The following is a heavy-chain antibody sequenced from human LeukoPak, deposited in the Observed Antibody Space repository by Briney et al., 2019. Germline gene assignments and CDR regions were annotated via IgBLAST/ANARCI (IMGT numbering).Heavy chain of an antibody. J-gene: IGHJ3*02. CDR2: ISGSGGST. D-gene: IGHD6-13*01. Sequence: GGSLRLSCAASGFTFSSYAMSWVLQAPGKGLEWVSAISGSGGSTYYADSVKGRFTISRDNSKNTLYLQMNSLRAEDTAVYYCAKSRPSIAAAGRGGAFDIWGQGTMVTVSS. CDR3: AKSRPSIAAAGRGGAFDI. V-gene: IGHV3-23*01. CDR1: GFTFSSYA.